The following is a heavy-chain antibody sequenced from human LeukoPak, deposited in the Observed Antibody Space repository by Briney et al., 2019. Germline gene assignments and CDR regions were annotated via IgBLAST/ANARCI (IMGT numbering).Heavy chain of an antibody. J-gene: IGHJ4*02. CDR2: IIPIFGTA. Sequence: ASVKVSCKTSGSTFSSYGISWVRQAPGQGLEWLGGIIPIFGTANYAQKFQGRVTIIADESTSTGYMELSSLRSDDTAVYYCARVEGRDGYTDWGQGTLVTVSS. CDR3: ARVEGRDGYTD. V-gene: IGHV1-69*13. CDR1: GSTFSSYG. D-gene: IGHD5-24*01.